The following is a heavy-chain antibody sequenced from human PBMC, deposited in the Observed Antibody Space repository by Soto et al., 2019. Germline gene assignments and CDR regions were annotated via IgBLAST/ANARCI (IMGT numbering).Heavy chain of an antibody. V-gene: IGHV4-59*01. Sequence: TSETLSLTCTVSGGSISSYYWSWIRQPPGKGLEWIGYIYYSGSTNYNPSLKSRVTISVDTSKNQFSLKLSSVTAADTAVYYCARGLGVVIPSYYYYYGMDVWGQGTTVTVSS. CDR3: ARGLGVVIPSYYYYYGMDV. CDR2: IYYSGST. CDR1: GGSISSYY. J-gene: IGHJ6*02. D-gene: IGHD3-3*01.